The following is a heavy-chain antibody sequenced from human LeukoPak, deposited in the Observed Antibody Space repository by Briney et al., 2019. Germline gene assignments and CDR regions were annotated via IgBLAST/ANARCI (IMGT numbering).Heavy chain of an antibody. CDR3: VRYYTRHSWYFDL. V-gene: IGHV3-7*01. Sequence: GGSLSLSCAASGFTFSSDWMIWVRQAPGKGREGVANIKPDEGEKYYVDSVKGRFTVSRDNAKNSLYLQMNSLRAEDTAVYYCVRYYTRHSWYFDLWGRGTLVTASS. CDR1: GFTFSSDW. CDR2: IKPDEGEK. J-gene: IGHJ2*01. D-gene: IGHD3-10*01.